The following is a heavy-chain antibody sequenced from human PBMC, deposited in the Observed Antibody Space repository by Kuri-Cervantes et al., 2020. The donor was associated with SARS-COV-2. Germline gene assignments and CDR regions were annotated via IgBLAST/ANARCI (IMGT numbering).Heavy chain of an antibody. V-gene: IGHV4-39*07. D-gene: IGHD6-13*01. Sequence: GSLRLSCTVSGGSIRSGSYYWGWIRQSPGKGLEWIGSIYYSGNTLYNPSLKSRLTISVDTSKKQFSLNLSSVTAADTAVYYCARDRGRIAAAGIGWFDPLGSGNPGHRLL. CDR1: GGSIRSGSYY. J-gene: IGHJ5*02. CDR3: ARDRGRIAAAGIGWFDP. CDR2: IYYSGNT.